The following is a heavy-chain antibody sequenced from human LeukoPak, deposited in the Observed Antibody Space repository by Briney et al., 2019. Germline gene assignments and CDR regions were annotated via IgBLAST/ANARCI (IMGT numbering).Heavy chain of an antibody. CDR2: ISSSGSTI. CDR3: AKVEGWELLEVAFDY. D-gene: IGHD1-26*01. J-gene: IGHJ4*02. Sequence: GGSLRLSCAASGFTFSSYEMNWVRQAPGKGLEWVSYISSSGSTIYYAGSVKGRFTISRDNAKNSLYLQMNSLRAEDTAVYYCAKVEGWELLEVAFDYWGQGTLVTVSS. CDR1: GFTFSSYE. V-gene: IGHV3-48*03.